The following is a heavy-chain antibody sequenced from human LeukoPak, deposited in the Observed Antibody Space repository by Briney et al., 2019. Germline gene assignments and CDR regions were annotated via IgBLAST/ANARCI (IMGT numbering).Heavy chain of an antibody. Sequence: SETLSLTCSVSGGSISTYYWIWIRQPAGKGLEWIGRIYTSGSTNYNPSLKSRVTMSVDTSKTQFSLKLSSVTAADTAVYYCARDSSVWYGSYFYYYTDVWGKGTTVTVSS. J-gene: IGHJ6*03. CDR3: ARDSSVWYGSYFYYYTDV. CDR1: GGSISTYY. CDR2: IYTSGST. V-gene: IGHV4-4*07. D-gene: IGHD6-19*01.